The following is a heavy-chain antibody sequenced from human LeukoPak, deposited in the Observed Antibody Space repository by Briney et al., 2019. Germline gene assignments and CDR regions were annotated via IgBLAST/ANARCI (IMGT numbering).Heavy chain of an antibody. CDR1: GFTFDDYA. CDR3: VKDRLKNYYDNDGYYPGGVFEM. D-gene: IGHD3-22*01. V-gene: IGHV3-9*01. Sequence: RAGGSLRLSCTASGFTFDDYAMHWVRQAPGKGLEWVSGLSGNSGSIGYLDSVRGRFTISRDNARNSLYLQMNSLRVEDTALYYCVKDRLKNYYDNDGYYPGGVFEMWGQGTMVTVSS. J-gene: IGHJ3*02. CDR2: LSGNSGSI.